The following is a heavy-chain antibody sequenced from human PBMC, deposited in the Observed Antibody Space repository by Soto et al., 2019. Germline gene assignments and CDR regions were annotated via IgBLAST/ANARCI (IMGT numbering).Heavy chain of an antibody. D-gene: IGHD6-19*01. Sequence: EVQLVESGGGLVQPGGSLRLSCAASGLIFSDYHMDWVRQAPGKGVEWVGRIRRKANSYTTEYAASVKGRFTISRDDSKDSLYLQMNRLKSADTAVYYGAMLGGWSGGSSGMDVWGQGTTVTVSS. CDR1: GLIFSDYH. V-gene: IGHV3-72*01. CDR2: IRRKANSYTT. CDR3: AMLGGWSGGSSGMDV. J-gene: IGHJ6*02.